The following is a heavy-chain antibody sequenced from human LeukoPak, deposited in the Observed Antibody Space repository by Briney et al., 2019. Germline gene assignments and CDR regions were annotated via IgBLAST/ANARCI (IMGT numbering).Heavy chain of an antibody. CDR3: AKTLHTQYSSDAFDI. CDR2: ISYDGSNK. CDR1: GFTFSSYG. Sequence: GGSLRLSCAASGFTFSSYGMHWVRQAPGKGLEWVAVISYDGSNKYYADSVKGRFTISRDNSKNTLYLQMNSLGAEDTAVYYCAKTLHTQYSSDAFDIWGQGTMVTVSS. V-gene: IGHV3-30*18. J-gene: IGHJ3*02. D-gene: IGHD6-6*01.